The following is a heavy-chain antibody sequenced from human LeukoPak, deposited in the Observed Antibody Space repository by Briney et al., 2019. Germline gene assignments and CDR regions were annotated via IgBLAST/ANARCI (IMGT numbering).Heavy chain of an antibody. Sequence: SETLSLTCTVSGGSISSSSYYWGWIRQPPGKGLEWIGSIYYSGSTYYNPSLKSRVTISVDTSKNQFSLKVNSVTAADTAIYYCASGPVDYYTSGSFLKWGQGTMVTVSS. D-gene: IGHD3-10*01. V-gene: IGHV4-39*07. CDR2: IYYSGST. CDR3: ASGPVDYYTSGSFLK. J-gene: IGHJ3*01. CDR1: GGSISSSSYY.